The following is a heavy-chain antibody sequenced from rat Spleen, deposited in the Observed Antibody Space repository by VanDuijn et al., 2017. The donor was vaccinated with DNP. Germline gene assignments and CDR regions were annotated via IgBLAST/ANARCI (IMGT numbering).Heavy chain of an antibody. CDR3: ARGNDGYFPNWYFDF. D-gene: IGHD1-12*03. CDR2: INYSART. V-gene: IGHV3-1*01. Sequence: EVQLQESGPGLVKPSQSLSLTCSVTGYSITSNYWGWIRKFPGNKMEWIGHINYSARTTYNPSLKSRISITRDTSKNQFFLHLNSVTTEDTATYYCARGNDGYFPNWYFDFWGPGTMVTVSS. J-gene: IGHJ1*01. CDR1: GYSITSNY.